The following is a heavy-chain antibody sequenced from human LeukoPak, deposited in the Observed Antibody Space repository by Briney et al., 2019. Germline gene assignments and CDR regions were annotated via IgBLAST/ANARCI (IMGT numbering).Heavy chain of an antibody. V-gene: IGHV3-48*01. CDR1: GFTFCSYS. CDR2: ISSSSSTI. D-gene: IGHD2-21*01. Sequence: GESLRLSCAASGFTFCSYSMNWVRQAPGKGLEWVSYISSSSSTIYYADSVKGRFTISRDNAKNSLYLQMNSLRAEDTAVYYCARTLGEGYFDYWGQGTLVTVSS. J-gene: IGHJ4*02. CDR3: ARTLGEGYFDY.